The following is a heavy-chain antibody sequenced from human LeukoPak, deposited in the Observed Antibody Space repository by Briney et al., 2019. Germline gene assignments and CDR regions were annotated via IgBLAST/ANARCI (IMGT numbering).Heavy chain of an antibody. CDR3: AREPQLERPHMDG. J-gene: IGHJ6*02. V-gene: IGHV3-33*01. Sequence: GGSLRLSCAAPGFTFSSNGMHRGRQAPDEGLERVAVIGDDGSNKYYANSVTGRFTITRDNSKNSLYLQINSMRAAYTTVYYCAREPQLERPHMDGWGQGSTVTVSS. CDR1: GFTFSSNG. CDR2: IGDDGSNK. D-gene: IGHD1-1*01.